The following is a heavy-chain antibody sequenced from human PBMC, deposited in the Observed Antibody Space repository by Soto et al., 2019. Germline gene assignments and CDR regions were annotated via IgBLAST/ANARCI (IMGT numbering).Heavy chain of an antibody. CDR2: IYNSGST. CDR1: GASVSSDYYY. Sequence: QVQLQESGPGLVEPSQTLSLTCTVSGASVSSDYYYWSWIRQPPGRGLEWIGHIYNSGSTYSNPSLKSRVTVSLDTSKNQFSLNLSSVTAADTAVYYCARGPSGDKVDYWGQRTLVTVSS. J-gene: IGHJ4*02. CDR3: ARGPSGDKVDY. D-gene: IGHD1-26*01. V-gene: IGHV4-30-4*01.